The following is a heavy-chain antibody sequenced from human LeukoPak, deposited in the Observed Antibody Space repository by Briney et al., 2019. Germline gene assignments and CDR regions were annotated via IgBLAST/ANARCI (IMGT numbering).Heavy chain of an antibody. Sequence: PSETLSLTCTVSGGSISSGDYYCSWIRQPPGKGLEWIGYIYYSGSTYYNPSLKSRVTISVDTSKNQSSLKLSSVTAADTAVYYCARGPFADGYKVGYYFDYWGQGTLVTVSS. CDR2: IYYSGST. CDR3: ARGPFADGYKVGYYFDY. D-gene: IGHD5-24*01. CDR1: GGSISSGDYY. J-gene: IGHJ4*02. V-gene: IGHV4-30-4*01.